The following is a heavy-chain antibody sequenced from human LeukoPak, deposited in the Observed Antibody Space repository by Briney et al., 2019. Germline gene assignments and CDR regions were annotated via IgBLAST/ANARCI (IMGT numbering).Heavy chain of an antibody. D-gene: IGHD5-12*01. CDR1: GVTFSNHA. Sequence: GGSLRLSCAASGVTFSNHAMHWVRQAPGKGLEWVAVISYDGSNKFYADSVKGRFTISRDNSKNTLHLQMNSLRAEDTAVYYCARSLATSYYYMDVWGKGTTVTVSS. CDR2: ISYDGSNK. CDR3: ARSLATSYYYMDV. V-gene: IGHV3-30*04. J-gene: IGHJ6*03.